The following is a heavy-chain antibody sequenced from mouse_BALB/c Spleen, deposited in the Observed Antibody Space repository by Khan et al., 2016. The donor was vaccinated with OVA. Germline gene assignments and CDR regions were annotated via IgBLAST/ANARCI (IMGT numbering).Heavy chain of an antibody. CDR2: ISYSGNT. V-gene: IGHV3-2*02. CDR1: GYSITTDYA. Sequence: EVQLVESGPGLVKPSQSLSLTCTVTGYSITTDYAWNWIRQFPGNKLEWMGYISYSGNTKYNPSLKSRISITRDTSMNQFFLQLKSVTTEDTARYYGARVYGGDFDYWGQGTTLTVSS. J-gene: IGHJ2*01. CDR3: ARVYGGDFDY. D-gene: IGHD1-1*01.